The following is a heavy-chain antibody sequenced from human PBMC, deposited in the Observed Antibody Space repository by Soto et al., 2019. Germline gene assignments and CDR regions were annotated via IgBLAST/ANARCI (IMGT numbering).Heavy chain of an antibody. CDR3: ARATPSAMVLGYFDY. D-gene: IGHD3-10*01. Sequence: GGSLRLSCAASGFTVSSNYMSWVRQAPGKGLEWVSVIYSGGRTNYADSVKGRFTISRDNSKNTLYLQMNSLRAEDTAVYYCARATPSAMVLGYFDYWGQGTLVTVSS. CDR2: IYSGGRT. V-gene: IGHV3-66*01. CDR1: GFTVSSNY. J-gene: IGHJ4*02.